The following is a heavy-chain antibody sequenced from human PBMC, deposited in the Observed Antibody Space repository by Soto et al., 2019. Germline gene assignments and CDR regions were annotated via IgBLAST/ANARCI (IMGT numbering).Heavy chain of an antibody. V-gene: IGHV4-61*01. CDR1: GGSVSTTSSY. CDR3: ARGRSHSSS. J-gene: IGHJ4*02. CDR2: IHYSGST. D-gene: IGHD6-13*01. Sequence: SETLSLTCTVSGGSVSTTSSYWSWIRQPPGKGLEWIGYIHYSGSTNYNPSLKSRVIISVDTSKNQFSLKLSSVTAADTAVYYCARGRSHSSSWGQGTLVTVSS.